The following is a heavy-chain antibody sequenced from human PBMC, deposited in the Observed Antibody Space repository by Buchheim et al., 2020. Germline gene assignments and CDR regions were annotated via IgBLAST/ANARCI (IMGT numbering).Heavy chain of an antibody. J-gene: IGHJ4*02. CDR2: ISGSGANT. Sequence: EVQLVDSGGGLVQPGESLRLSCAASGFSFSGYAMSWVRQAPGKGLEGVSSISGSGANTFTADSVKGRFTISRDNSKNMTYLQMNSLRAEDTAVYFCAKGSRGYTNYYFDYWGQGTL. CDR1: GFSFSGYA. V-gene: IGHV3-23*04. CDR3: AKGSRGYTNYYFDY. D-gene: IGHD4-11*01.